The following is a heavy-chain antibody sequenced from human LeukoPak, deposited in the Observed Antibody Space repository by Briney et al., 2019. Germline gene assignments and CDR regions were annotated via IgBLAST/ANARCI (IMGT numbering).Heavy chain of an antibody. J-gene: IGHJ4*02. D-gene: IGHD3-10*01. CDR3: ARVRDGSGSYRRPIDS. V-gene: IGHV4-34*01. Sequence: SETLSLTCAVYGGSFSGYYWSWIRQPPGKGLEWIGEINHSGSTNYNPSLKSRVTMSVDTSKNQFSLKLISVTAADTAVYYCARVRDGSGSYRRPIDSWGQGTLVTVSS. CDR2: INHSGST. CDR1: GGSFSGYY.